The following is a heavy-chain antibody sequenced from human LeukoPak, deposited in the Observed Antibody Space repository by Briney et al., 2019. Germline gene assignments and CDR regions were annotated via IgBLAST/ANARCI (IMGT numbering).Heavy chain of an antibody. CDR1: GYSISSGYY. Sequence: SETLSLTCSVSGYSISSGYYWGWIRQPPGKGLEWIASIYHSGVTYHNPSLMSRITISVDTSKNQFSLKLNSVTAADTAVYYCARDGRFPPEVLPRYFDYWGQGTLVTVSS. V-gene: IGHV4-38-2*02. D-gene: IGHD1-26*01. J-gene: IGHJ4*02. CDR3: ARDGRFPPEVLPRYFDY. CDR2: IYHSGVT.